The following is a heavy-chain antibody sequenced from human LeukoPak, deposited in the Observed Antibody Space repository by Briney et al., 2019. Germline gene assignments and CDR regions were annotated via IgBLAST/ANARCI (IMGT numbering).Heavy chain of an antibody. CDR1: GGSISSYY. V-gene: IGHV4-59*01. CDR3: ARDLGG. CDR2: ISYSGST. Sequence: SETLSLTCTVSGGSISSYYWSWIRHPPGKGLEWIGYISYSGSTNYNPSLKSRVTISVDTSKNQFSLKLSSVTAADTAVYYCARDLGGWGQGTLVTVSS. J-gene: IGHJ4*02.